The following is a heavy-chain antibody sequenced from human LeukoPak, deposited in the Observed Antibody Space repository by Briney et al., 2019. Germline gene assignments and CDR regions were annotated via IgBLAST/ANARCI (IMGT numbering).Heavy chain of an antibody. CDR1: GGTFSSYA. Sequence: ASVKVSCKASGGTFSSYAISWVRQAPGQGLEWMGRINPNSGGTSYAQKFQGRVTMTRDTSISTAYMELSRLRSDDTAVYYCARLVVGASPYFDYWGQGTLVTVSS. CDR3: ARLVVGASPYFDY. J-gene: IGHJ4*02. D-gene: IGHD1-26*01. V-gene: IGHV1-2*06. CDR2: INPNSGGT.